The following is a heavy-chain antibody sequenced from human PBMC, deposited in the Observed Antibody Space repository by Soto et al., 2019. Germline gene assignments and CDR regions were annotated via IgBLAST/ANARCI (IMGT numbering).Heavy chain of an antibody. Sequence: QVQLVQSGAEVKKPGSSVKVSCKASGGTFSSYAISWVRQAPGQGLEWMGGIIPIFGTANYAQKFQGSVTITAEESTGTAEMEVSSLGSEDSAVYFCARGPRGYGSGGSCCPSTCDYWGQGPLVTVSS. D-gene: IGHD2-15*01. V-gene: IGHV1-69*12. J-gene: IGHJ4*02. CDR2: IIPIFGTA. CDR3: ARGPRGYGSGGSCCPSTCDY. CDR1: GGTFSSYA.